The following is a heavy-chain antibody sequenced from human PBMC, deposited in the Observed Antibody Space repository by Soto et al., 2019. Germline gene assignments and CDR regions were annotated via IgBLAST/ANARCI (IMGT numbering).Heavy chain of an antibody. CDR3: ARDPVDYCSSTSCYMGEYYYYYYGMDV. V-gene: IGHV3-21*01. Sequence: PGGSLRLSCAASGFTFSSYSMNWVRQAPGKGLEWVSSISSSSSYIYYADSVKGRFTISRDNAKNSLYLQMNSLRAEDTAVYYCARDPVDYCSSTSCYMGEYYYYYYGMDVWGQGTTVTVSS. D-gene: IGHD2-2*02. CDR2: ISSSSSYI. J-gene: IGHJ6*02. CDR1: GFTFSSYS.